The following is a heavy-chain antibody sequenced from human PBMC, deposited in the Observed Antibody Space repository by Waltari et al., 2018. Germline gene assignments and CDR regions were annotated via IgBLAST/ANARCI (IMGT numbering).Heavy chain of an antibody. D-gene: IGHD6-6*01. V-gene: IGHV1-58*02. J-gene: IGHJ4*02. Sequence: QMQLVQSGPEVKKPGTSVKVSCKASGFTFTSPAMQWVRQARGQRLEWIGWIVVGSGNTNYAQKFQERVTITRDMSTSTAYMELSSLRSEDTAVYYCAADGYSSSSAPNYGYWGQGTLVTVSS. CDR2: IVVGSGNT. CDR1: GFTFTSPA. CDR3: AADGYSSSSAPNYGY.